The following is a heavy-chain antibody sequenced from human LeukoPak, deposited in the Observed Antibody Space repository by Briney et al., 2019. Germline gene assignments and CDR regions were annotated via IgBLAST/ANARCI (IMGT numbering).Heavy chain of an antibody. V-gene: IGHV4-61*02. CDR2: IYTSGST. CDR1: GGSISSGSYY. Sequence: PSQTLSLTCTVSGGSISSGSYYWSWIRQPARKGLEWIGRIYTSGSTNYNPSLKSRVTISVDTSKNQFSLKLSSVTAADTAVYYCARWAYYGSGSYYNPSDYWGQGTLVTVSS. D-gene: IGHD3-10*01. CDR3: ARWAYYGSGSYYNPSDY. J-gene: IGHJ4*02.